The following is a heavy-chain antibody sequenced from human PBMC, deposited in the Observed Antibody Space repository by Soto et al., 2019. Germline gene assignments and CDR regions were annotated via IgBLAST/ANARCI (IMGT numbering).Heavy chain of an antibody. J-gene: IGHJ6*03. Sequence: QVQLVQSGAEVKKPGASVKVSCKASGDTFTGDEITWVRQATGQGLEWMGWMNLNGGNTGYAQTFQGRASMTGHPSVSTAYMSLSSLRSEDAAVYYCARVPRGSRYFYYLDVWGKGTTVIVSS. CDR3: ARVPRGSRYFYYLDV. CDR1: GDTFTGDE. V-gene: IGHV1-8*01. CDR2: MNLNGGNT. D-gene: IGHD3-10*01.